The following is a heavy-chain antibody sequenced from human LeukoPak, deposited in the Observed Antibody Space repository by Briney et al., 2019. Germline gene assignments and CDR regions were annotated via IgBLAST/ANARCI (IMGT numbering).Heavy chain of an antibody. V-gene: IGHV3-13*05. J-gene: IGHJ4*02. D-gene: IGHD6-19*01. CDR3: ARSVAGIGYYFDY. CDR2: IGTAGDP. Sequence: PGGPLDLPLPAPDLPFVGSDWPWVAQAPGKGLEWVSAIGTAGDPYYPGSVKGRFTISRENAKNSLYLQMNSLRAGDTAVYYCARSVAGIGYYFDYWGQGTLVTVSS. CDR1: DLPFVGSD.